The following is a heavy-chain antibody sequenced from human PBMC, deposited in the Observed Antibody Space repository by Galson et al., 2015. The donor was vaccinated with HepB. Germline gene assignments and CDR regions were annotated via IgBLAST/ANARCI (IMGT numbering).Heavy chain of an antibody. CDR1: GGTFSDYA. V-gene: IGHV1-69*13. Sequence: SVKVSCKAPGGTFSDYAISWVRQAPGQGLEWMGGIIPLFGTNYAQNFQGRVTITADESTSTAYMEVSSLRSEDTAVYYCARGNYYDSSGYNYWGQGTLVTVSS. D-gene: IGHD3-22*01. J-gene: IGHJ4*02. CDR2: IIPLFGT. CDR3: ARGNYYDSSGYNY.